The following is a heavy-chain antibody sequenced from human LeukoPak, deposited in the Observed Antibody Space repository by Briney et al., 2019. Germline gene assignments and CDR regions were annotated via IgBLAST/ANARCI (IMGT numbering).Heavy chain of an antibody. D-gene: IGHD6-19*01. CDR3: MRSDTGWIYSDY. V-gene: IGHV4-59*08. Sequence: SETLSLTCAVSGGSINSHYWGWIRQPPGKGLEWIGDIYYKGNTNYNPSLKSRVTISLDTSKNHLSLKLTSVVAADAAIYYCMRSDTGWIYSDYWGQGILVTVSS. J-gene: IGHJ4*02. CDR2: IYYKGNT. CDR1: GGSINSHY.